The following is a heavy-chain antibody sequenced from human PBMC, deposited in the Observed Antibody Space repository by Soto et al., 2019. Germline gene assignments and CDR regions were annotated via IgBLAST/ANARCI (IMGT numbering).Heavy chain of an antibody. V-gene: IGHV3-7*01. CDR1: AFTLNSFW. J-gene: IGHJ4*02. CDR3: ARMWLYNNFDY. D-gene: IGHD2-2*02. CDR2: IKQDESGK. Sequence: GRCRSLACAVCAFTLNSFWITWVRQVSEKGLECVANIKQDESGKYYVASVTGGFTISRGHAKYSLYLKMISLRAEDTAGSYWARMWLYNNFDYWGQGTQVTVSS.